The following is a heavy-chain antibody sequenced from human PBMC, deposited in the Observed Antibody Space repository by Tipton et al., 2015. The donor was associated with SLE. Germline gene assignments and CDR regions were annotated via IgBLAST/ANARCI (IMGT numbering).Heavy chain of an antibody. CDR3: ARAGDFWSGYYY. CDR1: GGTFSSYT. Sequence: QVQLVQSGAEVKKPGSSVKVSCKASGGTFSSYTITWVRQAPGQGLEWMGRIIPILGIANYAQKFQGRVTITADKSTSTAYMELSSLRSEDTAVYYCARAGDFWSGYYYWGQGTLVTVSS. CDR2: IIPILGIA. D-gene: IGHD3-3*01. V-gene: IGHV1-69*09. J-gene: IGHJ4*02.